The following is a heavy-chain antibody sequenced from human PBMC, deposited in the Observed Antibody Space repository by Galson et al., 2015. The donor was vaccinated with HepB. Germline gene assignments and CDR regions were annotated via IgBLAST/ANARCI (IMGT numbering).Heavy chain of an antibody. Sequence: SVTVSCKASGVTFSNFAIAWVRQAPGQGLEWMGGIIPTFGIANYAQKFQGRVTITADESTSTAYMELSSLRSEDTAVYYCVRDNMGRIAAAVPNWFDPWGQGTLVTVSS. CDR1: GVTFSNFA. J-gene: IGHJ5*02. CDR2: IIPTFGIA. CDR3: VRDNMGRIAAAVPNWFDP. V-gene: IGHV1-69*13. D-gene: IGHD6-13*01.